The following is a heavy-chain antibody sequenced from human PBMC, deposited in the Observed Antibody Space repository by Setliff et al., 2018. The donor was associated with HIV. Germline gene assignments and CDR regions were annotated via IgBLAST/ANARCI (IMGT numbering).Heavy chain of an antibody. Sequence: PSETLSLTCAVSNYSISSGYYWGWIRQSPGKGLEWIGEIYHSGTTNYNPSLNSRVTISVDKSKNQFSLNLSSVTAADTAVYYCARQGYGYEREAVFDYWGQGTLVTVSS. J-gene: IGHJ4*02. CDR2: IYHSGTT. CDR1: NYSISSGYY. V-gene: IGHV4-38-2*01. CDR3: ARQGYGYEREAVFDY. D-gene: IGHD5-18*01.